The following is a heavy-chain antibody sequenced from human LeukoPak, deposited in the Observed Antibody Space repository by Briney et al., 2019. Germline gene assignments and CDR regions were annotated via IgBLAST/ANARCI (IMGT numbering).Heavy chain of an antibody. V-gene: IGHV5-51*01. CDR3: VRSRGYSYGYAYYFDY. CDR1: GYSFTTYW. Sequence: GESLKISCRGSGYSFTTYWIGWVRQMPGKGLEWMEIIYPGDSDTRYSPSFQGQVTMSADKSINTAYLQWNSLKASDTAMYYCVRSRGYSYGYAYYFDYWGQGTLITVSS. CDR2: IYPGDSDT. D-gene: IGHD5-18*01. J-gene: IGHJ4*02.